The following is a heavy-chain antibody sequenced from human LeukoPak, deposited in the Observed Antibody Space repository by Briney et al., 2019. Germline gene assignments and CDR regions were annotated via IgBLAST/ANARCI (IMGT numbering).Heavy chain of an antibody. D-gene: IGHD6-19*01. CDR3: ARGNRDSSGFYYYYGMDV. J-gene: IGHJ6*02. CDR1: GFTFDDYA. V-gene: IGHV3-9*01. Sequence: GGSLRLSCAASGFTFDDYAMFWVRQAPGKGLEWVSGISWDSKNIGYAASVKGRFTISRDNAKNSLYLQLSSLRAEDTAFYYCARGNRDSSGFYYYYGMDVWGQGTTVTVSS. CDR2: ISWDSKNI.